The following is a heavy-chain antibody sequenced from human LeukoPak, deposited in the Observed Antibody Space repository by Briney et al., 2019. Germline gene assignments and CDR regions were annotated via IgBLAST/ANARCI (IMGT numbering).Heavy chain of an antibody. CDR1: GGSISSYY. CDR3: ARDSTYDLMDY. J-gene: IGHJ4*02. Sequence: PSETLSLTCTVSGGSISSYYWSWVRQPPGKGLEWIGYIYYSGSTNYNPSLKSRVTISLDTSKNQFSLNVTSVTAADTAVYYCARDSTYDLMDYWGQGTLVTVSS. V-gene: IGHV4-59*12. D-gene: IGHD3-3*01. CDR2: IYYSGST.